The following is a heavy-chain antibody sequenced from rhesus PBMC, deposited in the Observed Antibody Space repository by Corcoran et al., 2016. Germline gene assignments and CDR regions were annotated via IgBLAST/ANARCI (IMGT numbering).Heavy chain of an antibody. J-gene: IGHJ3*01. CDR2: IDSSGST. V-gene: IGHV4S11*01. D-gene: IGHD5-24*01. Sequence: QVQLQESGPGLVKPSETLSLTCAVSGGSISSSYWSWIRQAPGKGLEWIGRIDSSGSTYSTPSLTSRVTLSVDTSKTQFSLKLSSVTAADTAVYYCARHRYSGYDFWGQGLRVTVSS. CDR3: ARHRYSGYDF. CDR1: GGSISSSY.